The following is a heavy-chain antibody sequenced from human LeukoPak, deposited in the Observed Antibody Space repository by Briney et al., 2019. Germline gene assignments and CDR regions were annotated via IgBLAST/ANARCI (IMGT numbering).Heavy chain of an antibody. CDR2: ISAYSGHT. J-gene: IGHJ6*03. Sequence: ASVKVSCKASGYTVTTYGINWVRQAPGQGLEWMGWISAYSGHTKYAQRLQGRVTMTTDTSTNTAYMQLTSLRSDDTAVYYCARDVSTVTTRGDYYYYMDVWGKGTKVTDSS. CDR3: ARDVSTVTTRGDYYYYMDV. V-gene: IGHV1-18*01. CDR1: GYTVTTYG. D-gene: IGHD4-17*01.